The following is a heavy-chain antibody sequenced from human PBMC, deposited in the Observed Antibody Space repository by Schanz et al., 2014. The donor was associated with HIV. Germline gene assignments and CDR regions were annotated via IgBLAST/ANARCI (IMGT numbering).Heavy chain of an antibody. CDR2: ISGSGVST. V-gene: IGHV3-23*04. CDR3: AKPEYDSRGNSQSHFDS. J-gene: IGHJ4*02. CDR1: GFTFSNFA. Sequence: VQLVESGGGLVKPGGSLRLSCAASGFTFSNFAMSWVRQAPGKGLEWVSSISGSGVSTFYAGSVKGRFAISRDKSKNTLYLQMNSLRVEDTAVYYCAKPEYDSRGNSQSHFDSWGQGTLVTVSS. D-gene: IGHD3-22*01.